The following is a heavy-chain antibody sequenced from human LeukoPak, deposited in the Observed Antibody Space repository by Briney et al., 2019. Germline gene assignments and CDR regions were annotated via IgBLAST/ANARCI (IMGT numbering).Heavy chain of an antibody. V-gene: IGHV1-69*13. CDR2: IIPIFGTA. D-gene: IGHD2-2*01. J-gene: IGHJ4*02. CDR3: ARDPLTYCSSTSCHAD. Sequence: SVKVSCKASGGTFSSHAISWVRQAPGQGLEWMGGIIPIFGTANYAQKFQGRVTITADESTSTAYMELSSLRSEDTAVYYCARDPLTYCSSTSCHADWGQGTLVTVSS. CDR1: GGTFSSHA.